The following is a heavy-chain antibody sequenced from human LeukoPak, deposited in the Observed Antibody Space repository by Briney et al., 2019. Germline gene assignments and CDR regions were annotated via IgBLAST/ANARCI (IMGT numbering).Heavy chain of an antibody. CDR3: ARVSFPDYWGYFDF. J-gene: IGHJ4*02. CDR2: INTSGST. D-gene: IGHD3-16*02. CDR1: GLSLSSYY. Sequence: NPAETLSLTRTVSGLSLSSYYWSCLRQPAGKGLEWVGCINTSGSTNYNPSLKSRLIMPVDTPEHQFALTLSSVRAADTAVYYCARVSFPDYWGYFDFWGQGTLATVSS. V-gene: IGHV4-4*07.